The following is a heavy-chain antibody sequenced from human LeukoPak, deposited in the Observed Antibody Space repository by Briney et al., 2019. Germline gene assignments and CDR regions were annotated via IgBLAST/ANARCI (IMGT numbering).Heavy chain of an antibody. V-gene: IGHV3-23*01. CDR3: AKDRERFDSSSSLDY. Sequence: GGSLRLSCAASGFTFSSYAMHWVRQAPGKGLEWVSAISGTGGYTYYTDSVKGRFTISRDNSKNTLYLQMNSLRAEDTAVYYCAKDRERFDSSSSLDYWGQGTLVTVSS. CDR1: GFTFSSYA. CDR2: ISGTGGYT. J-gene: IGHJ4*02. D-gene: IGHD6-6*01.